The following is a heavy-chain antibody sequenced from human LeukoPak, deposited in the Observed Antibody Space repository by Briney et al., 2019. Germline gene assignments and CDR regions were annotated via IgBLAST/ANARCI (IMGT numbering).Heavy chain of an antibody. CDR2: ISSSSSYI. V-gene: IGHV3-21*01. CDR1: GFTFSSYA. J-gene: IGHJ3*02. D-gene: IGHD6-19*01. CDR3: ARFSSGWFPLAHDAFDI. Sequence: PGGSLRLSCAASGFTFSSYAMSWVRQAPGKGLEWVSSISSSSSYIYYADSVKGRFTISRDNAKNSLYLQMNSLRAEDTAVYYCARFSSGWFPLAHDAFDIWGRGTMVTVSS.